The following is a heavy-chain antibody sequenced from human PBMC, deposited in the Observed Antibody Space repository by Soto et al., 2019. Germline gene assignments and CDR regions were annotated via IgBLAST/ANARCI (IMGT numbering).Heavy chain of an antibody. D-gene: IGHD1-26*01. V-gene: IGHV1-18*01. CDR1: GYTFTSYG. J-gene: IGHJ4*02. Sequence: QVQLVQSGAEVKKPGASVKVSCKASGYTFTSYGISWVRQAPGQGLEWMGWISAYNGNTNYEQKLQGRVTMTTDTATSTADMELRSLRSHHTAVYYCARDRGSYALDYWGQGTLVTVSS. CDR2: ISAYNGNT. CDR3: ARDRGSYALDY.